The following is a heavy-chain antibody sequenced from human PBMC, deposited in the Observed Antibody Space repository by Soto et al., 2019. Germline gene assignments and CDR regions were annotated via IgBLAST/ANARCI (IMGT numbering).Heavy chain of an antibody. CDR1: GYTFTSYD. J-gene: IGHJ6*02. CDR3: ARGQVMNYDFWSGYSPHYYYYGMDA. D-gene: IGHD3-3*01. CDR2: MNPNSGNT. Sequence: ASVKVSCKASGYTFTSYDINWVRQATGQGLEWMGWMNPNSGNTGYAQKFQGRVTMTRNTSISTAYMELSSLRSEDTAVYYCARGQVMNYDFWSGYSPHYYYYGMDAWGQGTTVTVSS. V-gene: IGHV1-8*01.